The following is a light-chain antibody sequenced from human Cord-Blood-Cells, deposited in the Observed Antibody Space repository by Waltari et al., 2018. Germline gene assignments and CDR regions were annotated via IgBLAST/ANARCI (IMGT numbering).Light chain of an antibody. Sequence: QSALTQPRSVSGSPGQSVTISCTGTSSYVGGYNYVSWYQQHPGKAPKLMIYDVSKRPSGVPDRFSGSKSGNTASLTISGLQAEDEADYYCCSYEGSYVFGTGTKVTVL. V-gene: IGLV2-11*01. CDR2: DVS. CDR3: CSYEGSYV. J-gene: IGLJ1*01. CDR1: SSYVGGYNY.